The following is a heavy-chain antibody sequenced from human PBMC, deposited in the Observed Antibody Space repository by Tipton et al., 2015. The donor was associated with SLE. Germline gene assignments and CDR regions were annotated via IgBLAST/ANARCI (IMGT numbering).Heavy chain of an antibody. V-gene: IGHV4-39*07. J-gene: IGHJ4*02. CDR3: ARTKRGCFDY. D-gene: IGHD2-8*01. Sequence: TLSLTCSVSDASFSSINYFWGWIRQTPGKGLEWIGTIYFTGITYSNPSLMSRLSMSVDTSKKQVFQKLNSVTAADTGVYYCARTKRGCFDYWGQGTLVTVSS. CDR1: DASFSSINYF. CDR2: IYFTGIT.